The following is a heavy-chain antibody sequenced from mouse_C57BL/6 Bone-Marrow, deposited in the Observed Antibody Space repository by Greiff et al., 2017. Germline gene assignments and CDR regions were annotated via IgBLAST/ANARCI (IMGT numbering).Heavy chain of an antibody. D-gene: IGHD2-1*01. J-gene: IGHJ1*03. V-gene: IGHV1-80*01. CDR1: GYAFSSYW. Sequence: QVQLQQSGAELVKPGASVKISCKASGYAFSSYWMNWVKQRPGKGLEWIGQIYPGDGDTNYNGKFKGKATLTADKSSSTAYMQLSSLTSEDSAVYFCARALYGITGYFDVWGTGTTVTVSS. CDR3: ARALYGITGYFDV. CDR2: IYPGDGDT.